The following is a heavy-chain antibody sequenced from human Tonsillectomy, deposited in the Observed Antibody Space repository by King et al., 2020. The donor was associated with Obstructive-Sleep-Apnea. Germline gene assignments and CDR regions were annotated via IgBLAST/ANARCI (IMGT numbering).Heavy chain of an antibody. J-gene: IGHJ6*02. D-gene: IGHD3-10*01. V-gene: IGHV3-73*01. CDR3: TRLRWFGDDDYYYGMDV. Sequence: VQLVESGGGLVQPGGSLKLSCAASGFTFSGSAMHWVRQASGKGLEWVGRIPSKANSYATAYPASVKGRFTIARDDSKNTAYLQMNSLKTEDTAVYYCTRLRWFGDDDYYYGMDVWGQGTTVTVSS. CDR1: GFTFSGSA. CDR2: IPSKANSYAT.